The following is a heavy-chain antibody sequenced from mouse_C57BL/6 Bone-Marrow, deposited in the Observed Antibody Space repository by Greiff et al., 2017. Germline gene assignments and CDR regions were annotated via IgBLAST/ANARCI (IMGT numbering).Heavy chain of an antibody. CDR2: IDPNSGGT. CDR3: AKEYYGSSPSWFAY. V-gene: IGHV1-72*01. D-gene: IGHD1-1*01. CDR1: GYTFTSYW. J-gene: IGHJ3*01. Sequence: QVQLQQPGAELVKPGASVTLSCKASGYTFTSYWMHWVKQRPGRGLEWIGRIDPNSGGTKYNEKFKSKATLTVDKPSSTAYMQLSSLTSEDSAVYYWAKEYYGSSPSWFAYWGQGTLVTVSA.